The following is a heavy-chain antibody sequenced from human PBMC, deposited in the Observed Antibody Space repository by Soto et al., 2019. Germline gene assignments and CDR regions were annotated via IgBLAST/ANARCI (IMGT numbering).Heavy chain of an antibody. CDR1: GGSISSYY. D-gene: IGHD2-15*01. Sequence: QVQLQESGPGLVKPSETLSLTCTVSGGSISSYYWSWIRQPPGKGLEWIGYIYYSGSTNYNPSLKSRFPISVDTSKNQFSLKLSSVTAADTAVYYFSRSRAKYLGYCSGGSCSSKYYSFGMDVWGQGTTVTVSS. V-gene: IGHV4-59*01. CDR2: IYYSGST. CDR3: SRSRAKYLGYCSGGSCSSKYYSFGMDV. J-gene: IGHJ6*02.